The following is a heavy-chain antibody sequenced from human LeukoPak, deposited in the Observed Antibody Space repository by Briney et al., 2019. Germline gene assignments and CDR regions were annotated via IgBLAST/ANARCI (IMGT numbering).Heavy chain of an antibody. CDR1: GFTFSSYA. CDR3: AAVAGTGYYYGMDV. J-gene: IGHJ6*02. Sequence: GGSLRLSCAASGFTFSSYAMSWVRQAPGKGLEWVSAISGSGGSTYYADSVKGRFTISRDNSKNTLYLQMNSLRAEDTAIYYCAAVAGTGYYYGMDVWGQGTTVTVSS. CDR2: ISGSGGST. D-gene: IGHD6-19*01. V-gene: IGHV3-23*01.